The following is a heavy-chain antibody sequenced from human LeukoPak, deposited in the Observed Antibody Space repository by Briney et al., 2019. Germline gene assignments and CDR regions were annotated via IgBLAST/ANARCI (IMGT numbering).Heavy chain of an antibody. CDR1: GFTFSSYA. V-gene: IGHV3-30-3*01. Sequence: GGSLRLSCAAPGFTFSSYAMHWVRQAPGKGLEWVAVISYDGSNKYYADSVKGRFTISRDNSKNTLYLQMNSLRAEDTAVYYCARDRGYSYGYIAYWGQGTLVTVSS. CDR3: ARDRGYSYGYIAY. D-gene: IGHD5-18*01. CDR2: ISYDGSNK. J-gene: IGHJ4*02.